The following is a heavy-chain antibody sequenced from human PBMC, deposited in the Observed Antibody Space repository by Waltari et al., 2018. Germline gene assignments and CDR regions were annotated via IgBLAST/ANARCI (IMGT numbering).Heavy chain of an antibody. CDR1: GVTFSSYA. CDR3: AKRDYYDSSGYDY. J-gene: IGHJ4*02. CDR2: ISVSGGST. Sequence: EVQLLESGGGLVQPGGSLRLTCAASGVTFSSYAMSWVRQAPGKGLEWVSAISVSGGSTYYADSVKGRFTISRDNSKNTLYLQMNSLRAEDTAVYYCAKRDYYDSSGYDYWGQGTLVTVSS. D-gene: IGHD3-22*01. V-gene: IGHV3-23*01.